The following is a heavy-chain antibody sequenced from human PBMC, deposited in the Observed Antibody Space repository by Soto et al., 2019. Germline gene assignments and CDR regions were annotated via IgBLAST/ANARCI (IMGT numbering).Heavy chain of an antibody. CDR3: AKEMGRGSGSLGAFDI. D-gene: IGHD6-19*01. Sequence: GGSLRLSCAASGFSFGSHGMDWVRQALGKGLEWVALVSDDENNKHYAESVKGRFTISRDNSKNMLYLQMSSLRAEDTAVYYCAKEMGRGSGSLGAFDIWGQGTMVTVSS. V-gene: IGHV3-30*18. J-gene: IGHJ3*02. CDR2: VSDDENNK. CDR1: GFSFGSHG.